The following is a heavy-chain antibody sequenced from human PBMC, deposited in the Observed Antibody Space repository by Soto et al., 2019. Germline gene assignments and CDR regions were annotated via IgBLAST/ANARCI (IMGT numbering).Heavy chain of an antibody. V-gene: IGHV3-23*01. CDR2: ISGSGGST. CDR3: AKKSTITMIVVVPKYYFDY. Sequence: GGSLRLSCAASGFTFSSYAMSWVRQAPGKGLEWVSAISGSGGSTYYADSVKGRFTISRDNSKNTLYLQMNSLRAEDTAVYYSAKKSTITMIVVVPKYYFDYWGQGTLVTVSS. CDR1: GFTFSSYA. D-gene: IGHD3-22*01. J-gene: IGHJ4*02.